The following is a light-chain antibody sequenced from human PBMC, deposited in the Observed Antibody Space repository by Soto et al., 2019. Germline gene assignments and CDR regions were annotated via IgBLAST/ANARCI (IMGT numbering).Light chain of an antibody. Sequence: DIQLTQSPSFLSASVGDRVTITCRASQGISSYLAWYQQKPGKAPKLLIYTASTLQSGVPSRFSGSGSGTEFTLTISTLQPEDFATYYCQQHNSYPLTLGGGTRVEIK. CDR3: QQHNSYPLT. CDR2: TAS. J-gene: IGKJ4*01. CDR1: QGISSY. V-gene: IGKV1-9*01.